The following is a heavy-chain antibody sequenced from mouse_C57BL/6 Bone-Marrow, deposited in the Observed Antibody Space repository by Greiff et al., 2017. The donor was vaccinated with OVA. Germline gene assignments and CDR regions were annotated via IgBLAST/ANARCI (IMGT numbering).Heavy chain of an antibody. J-gene: IGHJ2*01. D-gene: IGHD3-3*01. CDR1: GYTFTSYW. CDR2: IDPSDSYT. V-gene: IGHV1-69*01. Sequence: QVQLQQPGAELVMPGASVKLSCKASGYTFTSYWMHWVKQRPGQGLEWIGEIDPSDSYTNYNQKFKGKSTLTVDKSSSTAYMQLSSLTSEDSAVYYCARSTGGWDFDYWGQGTTLTVSS. CDR3: ARSTGGWDFDY.